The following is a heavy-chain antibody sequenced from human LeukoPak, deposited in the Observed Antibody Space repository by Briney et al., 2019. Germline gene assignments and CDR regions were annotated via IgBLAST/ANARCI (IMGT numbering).Heavy chain of an antibody. CDR3: ARRAHYDSSGYHPTSGYFDL. CDR1: GGSMFSYY. J-gene: IGHJ2*01. D-gene: IGHD3-16*01. V-gene: IGHV4-4*08. Sequence: SETLSLTCTVSGGSMFSYYWNWIRQPPGKGLEWIGYIYSSGITNYSPSLRSRGTISVATSRNQFSLRLTSVTAADTAIYYCARRAHYDSSGYHPTSGYFDLWGRGTLVTVSS. CDR2: IYSSGIT.